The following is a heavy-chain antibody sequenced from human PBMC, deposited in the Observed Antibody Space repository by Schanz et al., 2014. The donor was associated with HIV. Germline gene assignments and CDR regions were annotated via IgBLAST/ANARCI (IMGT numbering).Heavy chain of an antibody. CDR2: INPNSGGT. D-gene: IGHD2-15*01. CDR1: GYTLTGYY. CDR3: ARGRSGYCSGGSCPYGRYYFDY. Sequence: QVQLVQSGAEVKKPGASVKVSCKASGYTLTGYYMHWVRQAPGQGLEWMGWINPNSGGTNYAQKFQGRVTMTRDTSISTAYMELSRLRSDDTAVYYCARGRSGYCSGGSCPYGRYYFDYWGQGTLVTVSS. V-gene: IGHV1-2*02. J-gene: IGHJ4*02.